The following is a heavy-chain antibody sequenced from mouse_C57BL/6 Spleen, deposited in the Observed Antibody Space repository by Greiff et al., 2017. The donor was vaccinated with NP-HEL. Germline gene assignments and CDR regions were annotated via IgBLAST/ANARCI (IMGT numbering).Heavy chain of an antibody. CDR1: GYTFTSYW. D-gene: IGHD2-5*01. V-gene: IGHV1-55*01. Sequence: QVHVKQPGAELVKPGASVKMSCKASGYTFTSYWITWVKQRPGQGLEWIGDIYPGSGSTNYNEKFKSKATLTVDTSSSTAYMQLSSLTSEDSAVYYCARSYYSNYYAMDYGGKGTSVTVAS. J-gene: IGHJ4*01. CDR3: ARSYYSNYYAMDY. CDR2: IYPGSGST.